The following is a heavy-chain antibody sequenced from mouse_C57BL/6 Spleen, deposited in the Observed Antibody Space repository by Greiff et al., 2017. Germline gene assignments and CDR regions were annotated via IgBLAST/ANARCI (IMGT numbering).Heavy chain of an antibody. J-gene: IGHJ3*01. CDR2: ISSGSSTI. CDR1: GFTFSDYG. Sequence: EVQGVESGGGLVKPGGSLKLSCAASGFTFSDYGMHWVRQAPETGLEWVAYISSGSSTIYYADTVKGRFTISRDNAKNTLFLQMTSLRSEDTAMYYCARPELGAWFAYWGQGTLVTVSA. CDR3: ARPELGAWFAY. V-gene: IGHV5-17*01. D-gene: IGHD4-1*01.